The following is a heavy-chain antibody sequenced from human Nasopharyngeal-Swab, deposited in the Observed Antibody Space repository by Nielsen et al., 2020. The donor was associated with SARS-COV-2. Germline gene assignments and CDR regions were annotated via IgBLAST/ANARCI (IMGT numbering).Heavy chain of an antibody. J-gene: IGHJ6*03. CDR2: T. D-gene: IGHD1-14*01. V-gene: IGHV4-4*09. CDR1: GDSISSYY. Sequence: SETLSLTCTVSGDSISSYYWAWIRQPPGKGLEWIGSTNYNPSLTSRVNISVDTSKNQVSLRLTSATTADTAIYYCEGRGRIGAPTTTPPPPIRLPISLDTPKNQVPRRLPSGPAADTAIYYCSRRGRIPVYGTSDDFYYYLDVWGKGTRVTVSS. CDR3: EGRGRIGAPTTTPPPPIRLPISLDTPKNQVPRRLPSGPAADTAIYYCSRRGRIPVYGTSDDFYYYLDV.